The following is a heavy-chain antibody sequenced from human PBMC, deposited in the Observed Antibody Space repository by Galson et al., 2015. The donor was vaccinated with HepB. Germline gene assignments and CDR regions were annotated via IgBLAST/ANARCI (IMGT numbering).Heavy chain of an antibody. D-gene: IGHD2-2*03. CDR1: GYTFTGYY. CDR2: INPKSGDT. V-gene: IGHV1-2*04. Sequence: SVKVSCKASGYTFTGYYIQWVRQAPGQGLEWMGRINPKSGDTNYAQKFQGWVTMTRDTSISTAYMELSSLRSDDTAVYYCAKDREWINYYYAMDVWGQGTTVTVSS. J-gene: IGHJ6*02. CDR3: AKDREWINYYYAMDV.